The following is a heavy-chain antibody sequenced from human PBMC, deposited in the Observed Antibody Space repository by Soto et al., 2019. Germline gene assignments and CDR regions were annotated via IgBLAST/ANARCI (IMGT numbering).Heavy chain of an antibody. CDR2: TSYTGNT. CDR1: GGSVTSHH. CDR3: ARDMHAGCTHYFYP. J-gene: IGHJ5*02. Sequence: SETLSLTYFVSGGSVTSHHWIWIRQFPAQALAGIAYTSYTGNTNHNPSLQSRVTSSLDTSKNQLSLKLTSMTAADTAVYYCARDMHAGCTHYFYPWGQGTLVTVSA. V-gene: IGHV4-59*02. D-gene: IGHD6-19*01.